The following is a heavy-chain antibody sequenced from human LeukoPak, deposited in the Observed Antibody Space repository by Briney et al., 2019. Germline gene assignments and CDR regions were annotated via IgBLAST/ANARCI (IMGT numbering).Heavy chain of an antibody. CDR2: ITNSGGGT. V-gene: IGHV3-23*01. CDR3: AKARAFDF. CDR1: GFTFSNHA. Sequence: GGSLRPSCVASGFTFSNHAMSWVRQAPGKGLEWVSVITNSGGGTYYADSVRGRFTISRDNSRNTLYLQMNSLRADDTAVYSCAKARAFDFWGQGTMVTVSS. J-gene: IGHJ3*01.